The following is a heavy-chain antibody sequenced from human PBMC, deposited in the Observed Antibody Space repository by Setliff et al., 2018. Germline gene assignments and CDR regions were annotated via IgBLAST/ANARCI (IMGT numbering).Heavy chain of an antibody. Sequence: GESLKISCAASGFTFSIYSMHWVRQAPGKGLEWVSSISPRSIYIYYADSVKGRFTISRDNAKNSLYLQLNSLGAKDTAVYYCARSPANGGHDAFDIWGQGTMVTVSS. D-gene: IGHD6-25*01. J-gene: IGHJ3*02. V-gene: IGHV3-21*01. CDR2: ISPRSIYI. CDR1: GFTFSIYS. CDR3: ARSPANGGHDAFDI.